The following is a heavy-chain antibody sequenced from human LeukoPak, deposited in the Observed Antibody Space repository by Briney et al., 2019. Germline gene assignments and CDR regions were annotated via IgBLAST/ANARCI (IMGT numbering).Heavy chain of an antibody. J-gene: IGHJ4*02. V-gene: IGHV3-23*01. D-gene: IGHD1-26*01. CDR2: ISGSGGST. CDR1: GISVSSNY. Sequence: GGSLRLSCAASGISVSSNYMSWVRQAPGKGLEWVSAISGSGGSTYYADSVKGRVTISRDNSKNTLYLQVNSLRVEDTAVYYCAKDRLGAMMYFDFWGQGTLVTVSS. CDR3: AKDRLGAMMYFDF.